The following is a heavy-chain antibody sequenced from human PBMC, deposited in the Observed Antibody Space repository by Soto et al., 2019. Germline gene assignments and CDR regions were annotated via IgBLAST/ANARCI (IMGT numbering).Heavy chain of an antibody. CDR3: ARVSSSIVVVPDYGMDV. Sequence: QVQLVQSGVEVKKPGASVKVSCKASGYTFISHGISWVRQAPGQGLEWMGWISGKIGNTNYAQKLQGRVTLTTDTSTSTAYMELRSLISDDTALYYCARVSSSIVVVPDYGMDVWGQGTTVTVSS. D-gene: IGHD2-15*01. CDR2: ISGKIGNT. CDR1: GYTFISHG. J-gene: IGHJ6*02. V-gene: IGHV1-18*04.